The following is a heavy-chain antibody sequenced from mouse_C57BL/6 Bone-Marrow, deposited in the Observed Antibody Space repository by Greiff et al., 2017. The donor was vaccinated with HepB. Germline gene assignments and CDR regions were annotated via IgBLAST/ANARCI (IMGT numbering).Heavy chain of an antibody. J-gene: IGHJ2*01. V-gene: IGHV14-4*01. CDR2: IDPENGDT. D-gene: IGHD3-3*01. Sequence: VQLQQSGAELVRPGASVKLSCTASGFNIKDDYMHWVKQRPEQGLEWIGWIDPENGDTEYASKFQGKATITADTSSNTAYLQLSSLTSEDTAVYYCTPLRDRDYWGQGTTLTVSS. CDR3: TPLRDRDY. CDR1: GFNIKDDY.